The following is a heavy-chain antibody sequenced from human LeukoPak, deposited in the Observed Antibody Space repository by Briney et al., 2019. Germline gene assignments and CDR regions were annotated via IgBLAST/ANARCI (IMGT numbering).Heavy chain of an antibody. V-gene: IGHV4-34*01. J-gene: IGHJ6*04. Sequence: SETLSLTCAVCGGSFSGYYWRWIRQPPGEGLGWMGEINQSGSTNYNPSLKSRAAISVDTSKNQFSLKLRSVTDADTAVYYCARGRYGYCSGGSCYSRGDYYYGMDVWGKGTTVTVSS. CDR2: INQSGST. D-gene: IGHD2-15*01. CDR1: GGSFSGYY. CDR3: ARGRYGYCSGGSCYSRGDYYYGMDV.